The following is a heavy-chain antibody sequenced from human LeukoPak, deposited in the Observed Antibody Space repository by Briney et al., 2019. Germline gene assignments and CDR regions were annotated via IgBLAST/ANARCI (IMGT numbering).Heavy chain of an antibody. CDR3: ARGSPSTAAVPAS. CDR1: GGSISGYY. Sequence: PSETLSLTCTVSGGSISGYYWSWIRQPAGKGLEWIGRAYSSGSTNYNPSFESRVTMSVDTSKNQISLRLSSVTAADTAVYYCARGSPSTAAVPASWGQGTLVTVSS. D-gene: IGHD6-13*01. J-gene: IGHJ5*02. V-gene: IGHV4-4*07. CDR2: AYSSGST.